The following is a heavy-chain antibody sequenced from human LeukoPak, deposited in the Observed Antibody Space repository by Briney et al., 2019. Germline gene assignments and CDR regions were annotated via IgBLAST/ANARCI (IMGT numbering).Heavy chain of an antibody. CDR1: GFTFSNFW. V-gene: IGHV3-7*04. D-gene: IGHD1-1*01. CDR3: AGGDDFSGDH. J-gene: IGHJ4*02. Sequence: PGGSLRLSCAVSGFTFSNFWMSWVRQAPGRGLEWVANIHPEGNEKYHVESVKGRFSISRDNTKDLLFLQMNGLRVEDTAVYYGAGGDDFSGDHWGQGTLVTVSS. CDR2: IHPEGNEK.